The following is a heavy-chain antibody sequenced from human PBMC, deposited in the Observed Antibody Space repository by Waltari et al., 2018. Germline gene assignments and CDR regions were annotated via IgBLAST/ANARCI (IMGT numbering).Heavy chain of an antibody. V-gene: IGHV3-49*03. D-gene: IGHD3-10*01. CDR3: TRAGSDYYGAGRYYFDY. CDR1: GFTFGDYA. CDR2: IRSKGECGTK. J-gene: IGHJ4*02. Sequence: EVQLVEPGGGLVQTGRSLRLYCPASGFTFGDYAMRWFRQAPVKGLEWVGVIRSKGECGTKEYAAAVKGRFTIARDESKSIAYLQMNSLKTEDTAVYYCTRAGSDYYGAGRYYFDYWGQGTLVTVSS.